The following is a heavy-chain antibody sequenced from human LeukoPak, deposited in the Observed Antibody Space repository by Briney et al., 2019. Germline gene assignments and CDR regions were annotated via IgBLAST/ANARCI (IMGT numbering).Heavy chain of an antibody. Sequence: ASVKVSCKASGYTFTGYYMHWVRQAPGKGLEWMGWINPNSGATNYAQKFQGRVTMTRDTSISTAYMELRWLRSDDTAVYYCARDPSGSYSDYWGQGTLVTVSS. D-gene: IGHD1-26*01. J-gene: IGHJ4*02. V-gene: IGHV1-2*02. CDR3: ARDPSGSYSDY. CDR2: INPNSGAT. CDR1: GYTFTGYY.